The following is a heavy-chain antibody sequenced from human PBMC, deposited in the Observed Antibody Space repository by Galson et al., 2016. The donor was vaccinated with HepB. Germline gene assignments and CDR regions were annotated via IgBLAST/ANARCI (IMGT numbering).Heavy chain of an antibody. CDR3: AKTVRMTTVTGFDY. CDR1: GFTFSSFW. Sequence: SLRLSCAASGFTFSSFWMSWVRQAPGKGLEWVAVISYDGSNKYYADSVKGRFTISRDNSKNTLYLQMNSLRAEDTAVYYCAKTVRMTTVTGFDYWGQGTLVTVSS. V-gene: IGHV3-30*18. J-gene: IGHJ4*02. CDR2: ISYDGSNK. D-gene: IGHD4-17*01.